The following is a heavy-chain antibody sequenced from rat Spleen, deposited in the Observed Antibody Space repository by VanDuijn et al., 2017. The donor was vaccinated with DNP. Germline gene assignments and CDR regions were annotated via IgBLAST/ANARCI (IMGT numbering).Heavy chain of an antibody. D-gene: IGHD1-5*01. J-gene: IGHJ2*01. V-gene: IGHV5-29*01. CDR3: ARQRYGFDY. Sequence: EVQLVESDGGLVQPGRSLKLSCAASGFTFSDYYMAWVRQAPTKGLEWVATISYDGSSTYYRDSVKGRFTISRDNAKSTLNLQMDSLRSEDTANYYSARQRYGFDYWGQGVMVTVSS. CDR2: ISYDGSST. CDR1: GFTFSDYY.